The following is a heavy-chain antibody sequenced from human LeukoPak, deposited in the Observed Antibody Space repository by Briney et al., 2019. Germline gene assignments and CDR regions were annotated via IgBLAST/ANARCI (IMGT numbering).Heavy chain of an antibody. Sequence: PGGSLRLSCAASGFTFSSYALHWVLQAPGKGLEFVSAISTNEITTYYGTSVKGRFTISRDNSKNTLYLQMGSLRAEDTAVYFCAKAVGHGSYWGPDYWGQGTPVTVFS. V-gene: IGHV3-64*01. CDR1: GFTFSSYA. D-gene: IGHD1-26*01. CDR3: AKAVGHGSYWGPDY. J-gene: IGHJ4*02. CDR2: ISTNEITT.